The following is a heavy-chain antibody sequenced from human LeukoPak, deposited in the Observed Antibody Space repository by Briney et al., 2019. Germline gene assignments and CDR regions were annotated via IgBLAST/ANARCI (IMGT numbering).Heavy chain of an antibody. CDR1: GFTFSGYA. V-gene: IGHV3-30-3*01. CDR3: AIGYRALYDRSALSLGDY. J-gene: IGHJ4*02. Sequence: GGSLRLSCAASGFTFSGYAMHWVRQAPGKGLEWVAIISYDGSNEYYADSVKGRFTISRDNSKNTLYVQMNSLRAEDTAVYYCAIGYRALYDRSALSLGDYWGQGTLVTVSS. CDR2: ISYDGSNE. D-gene: IGHD3-22*01.